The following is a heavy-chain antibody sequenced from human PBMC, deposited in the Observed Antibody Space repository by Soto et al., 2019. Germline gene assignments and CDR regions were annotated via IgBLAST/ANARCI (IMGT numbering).Heavy chain of an antibody. CDR1: GYTFTSYG. CDR3: ARSPNRHWYFDR. CDR2: ISAYNGNT. V-gene: IGHV1-18*01. Sequence: QVQLVQSGAEVKKPGASVKVSCKASGYTFTSYGISWVRQAPGQGLEWMGGISAYNGNTNYAQKLQGRVTMTPATSPSTAYRELRSLRSDDTAVHYCARSPNRHWYFDRWGRGTLVTVSS. J-gene: IGHJ2*01.